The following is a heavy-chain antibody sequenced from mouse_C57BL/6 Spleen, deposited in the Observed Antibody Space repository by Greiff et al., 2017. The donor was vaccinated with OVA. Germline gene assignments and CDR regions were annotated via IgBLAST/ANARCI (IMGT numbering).Heavy chain of an antibody. CDR2: IYPSDSET. V-gene: IGHV1-61*01. CDR3: ARPYSNYETWFAY. J-gene: IGHJ3*01. D-gene: IGHD2-5*01. CDR1: GYTFTSYW. Sequence: QVQLKQPGAELVRPGSSVKLSCKASGYTFTSYWMDWVKQRPGQGLEWIGNIYPSDSETHYNQKFKDKATLTVDKSSSTAYMQLSSLTSEDSAVYYCARPYSNYETWFAYWGQGTLVTVSA.